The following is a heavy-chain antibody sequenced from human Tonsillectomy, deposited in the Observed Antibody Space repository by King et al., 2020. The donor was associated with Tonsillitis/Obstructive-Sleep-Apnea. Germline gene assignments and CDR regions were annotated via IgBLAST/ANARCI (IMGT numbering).Heavy chain of an antibody. CDR2: IDWDDDE. J-gene: IGHJ6*03. Sequence: TLKESGPALVRPTQTLTLTCTFSGFSLNTSGMCVTWIRQPPGKALEWLARIDWDDDEYYSTSLKTRLTISKDTSKNQVVLTMTNMDRVDTATYYCAHNSVPYSTSPSLDYMDVWGKGTTVTVS. V-gene: IGHV2-70*11. D-gene: IGHD6-6*01. CDR1: GFSLNTSGMC. CDR3: AHNSVPYSTSPSLDYMDV.